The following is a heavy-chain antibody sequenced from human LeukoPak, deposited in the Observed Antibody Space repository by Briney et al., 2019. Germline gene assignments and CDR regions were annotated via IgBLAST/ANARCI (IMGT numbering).Heavy chain of an antibody. CDR1: GFTFSSYE. J-gene: IGHJ4*02. CDR2: ISSSGSTI. V-gene: IGHV3-48*03. CDR3: ARSSATLLFDY. D-gene: IGHD6-25*01. Sequence: GGSLRLSCAASGFTFSSYEMNWVRQAPGKGLEWVSYISSSGSTIYYADSVKGRFTISRDNAKNSLYLQMNSLRAEDTAVYYCARSSATLLFDYWGQGTLVTVSS.